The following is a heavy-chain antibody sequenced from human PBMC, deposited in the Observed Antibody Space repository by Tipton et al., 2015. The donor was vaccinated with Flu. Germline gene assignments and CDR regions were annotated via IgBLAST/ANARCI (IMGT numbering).Heavy chain of an antibody. V-gene: IGHV4-39*06. Sequence: TLSLTCTVSGGSISSSSYYWGWIRQPPGKGLEWIGSIYYSGSTYYNPSLKSRVAIPVDTSKNQFALKLSSVTAADTAVYYCARDRGSSGWSDYWGQGTLVTVSS. CDR1: GGSISSSSYY. J-gene: IGHJ4*02. D-gene: IGHD6-19*01. CDR3: ARDRGSSGWSDY. CDR2: IYYSGST.